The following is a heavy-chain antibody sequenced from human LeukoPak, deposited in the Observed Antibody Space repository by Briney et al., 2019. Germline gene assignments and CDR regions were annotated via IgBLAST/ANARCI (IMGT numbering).Heavy chain of an antibody. CDR2: ISSNGGST. CDR3: ARQHAKYCSGGSCYQGRAFDI. V-gene: IGHV3-64*01. Sequence: PGGSLRLSCAASGFTFSSYAMHWVRQAPGKGLEYVSAISSNGGSTYYANSVKGGFTISRDNSKNTLYLQMGSLRAEDMAVYYCARQHAKYCSGGSCYQGRAFDIWGQGTMVTVSS. D-gene: IGHD2-15*01. CDR1: GFTFSSYA. J-gene: IGHJ3*02.